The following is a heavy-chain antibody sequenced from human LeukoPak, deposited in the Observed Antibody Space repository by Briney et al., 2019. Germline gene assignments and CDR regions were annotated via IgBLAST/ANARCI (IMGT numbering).Heavy chain of an antibody. J-gene: IGHJ4*02. CDR2: ISGSGGST. V-gene: IGHV3-23*01. CDR1: GFIVSSNY. CDR3: AKDSGSVLMVYAIGYDY. D-gene: IGHD2-8*01. Sequence: PGGSLRLSCAASGFIVSSNYMSWVRQAPGKGLEWVSAISGSGGSTYYADSVKGRFTISRDNSKNTLYLQMNSLRAEDTAVYYCAKDSGSVLMVYAIGYDYWGQGTLVTVSS.